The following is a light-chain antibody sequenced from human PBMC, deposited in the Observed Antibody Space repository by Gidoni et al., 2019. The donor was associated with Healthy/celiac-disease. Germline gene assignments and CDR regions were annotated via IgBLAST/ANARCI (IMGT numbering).Light chain of an antibody. J-gene: IGKJ2*03. V-gene: IGKV1-39*01. CDR2: AAS. CDR1: QSISSY. CDR3: QQSYSTPYS. Sequence: DIQMTQSPSSLSASVGDRVTITCRASQSISSYLNWYQQEPGKAPNLLIYAASSLQSGVPSRFSGRGSGTEFTRTISSLQPEDFATYYCQQSYSTPYSFGQGTKLEIK.